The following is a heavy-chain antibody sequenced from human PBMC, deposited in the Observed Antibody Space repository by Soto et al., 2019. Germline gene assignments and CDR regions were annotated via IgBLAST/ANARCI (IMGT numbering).Heavy chain of an antibody. D-gene: IGHD1-26*01. V-gene: IGHV5-10-1*01. CDR2: IDPSDSYT. J-gene: IGHJ4*02. CDR1: GYSFTSFW. CDR3: ARLERYTGYELHFDY. Sequence: PGESVKISCKGSGYSFTSFWISWVRQMPGKGLEWMGRIDPSDSYTSYSPSFQGHVTISADRSISTAYLQWSSLKASDTALYYCARLERYTGYELHFDYWGQGTQVTVSP.